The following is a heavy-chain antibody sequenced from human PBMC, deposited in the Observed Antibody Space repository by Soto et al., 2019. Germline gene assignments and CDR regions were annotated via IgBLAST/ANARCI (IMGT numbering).Heavy chain of an antibody. J-gene: IGHJ4*02. CDR1: GFSFSTTGVG. D-gene: IGHD6-19*01. V-gene: IGHV2-5*02. CDR3: AHRQAQGIGLAGTFDS. Sequence: QITLKESGPTLVKPTQTLTLTCTFSGFSFSTTGVGVGWIRQPPGKALEWLALIYWDDDKRYSPSLKSRLTIRKDTSKNQVVLTMTNMDPVDTAPYYCAHRQAQGIGLAGTFDSWGQGTLVTVSS. CDR2: IYWDDDK.